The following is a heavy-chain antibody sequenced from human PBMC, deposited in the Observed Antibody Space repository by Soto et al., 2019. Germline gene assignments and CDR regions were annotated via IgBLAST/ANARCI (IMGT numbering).Heavy chain of an antibody. CDR3: ARRYNWNKNWFDP. CDR2: INHSGST. J-gene: IGHJ5*02. V-gene: IGHV4-34*01. Sequence: QVQLQQWGAGLLKPSETLSLTCAVYGGSFSGYYWSWIRQPPGKGLEWIGEINHSGSTNYNPSLKSRVTISVDTSKNQFSLKLSSVTAADTAVYYCARRYNWNKNWFDPWGQGTLVTVSS. CDR1: GGSFSGYY. D-gene: IGHD1-20*01.